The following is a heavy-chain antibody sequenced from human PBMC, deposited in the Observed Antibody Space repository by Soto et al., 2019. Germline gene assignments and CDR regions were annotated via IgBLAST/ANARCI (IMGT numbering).Heavy chain of an antibody. D-gene: IGHD2-15*01. Sequence: SETLSLTCTISGGCISSSSYYWGWIRQPPGKGLEWIGSVDYSWSTYYNPSLKSRVTISVERSNNQFPLKLSSVTAADTAVYYCARPREGCSGGSCYGRGAFDIWGQGTMVTVS. CDR1: GGCISSSSYY. V-gene: IGHV4-39*01. J-gene: IGHJ3*02. CDR3: ARPREGCSGGSCYGRGAFDI. CDR2: VDYSWST.